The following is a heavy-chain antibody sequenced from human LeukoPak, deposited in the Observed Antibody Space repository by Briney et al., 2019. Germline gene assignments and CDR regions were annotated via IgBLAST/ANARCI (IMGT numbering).Heavy chain of an antibody. CDR2: ISGSGGST. D-gene: IGHD3-10*01. J-gene: IGHJ6*02. CDR3: AKDSRLLRGVFLYYYYGLDV. V-gene: IGHV3-23*01. CDR1: GFTFSSYA. Sequence: GGSLRLSCAASGFTFSSYAMSWVRQAPGKGLEWVSAISGSGGSTYYADSVKGRFTISRDNSKNTLYLQMNSLRAEDTAVYYCAKDSRLLRGVFLYYYYGLDVWGQGTTVTVSS.